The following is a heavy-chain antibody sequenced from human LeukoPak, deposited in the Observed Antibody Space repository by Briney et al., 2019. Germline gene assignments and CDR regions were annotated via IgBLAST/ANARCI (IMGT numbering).Heavy chain of an antibody. V-gene: IGHV4-59*01. J-gene: IGHJ4*02. CDR2: IYYTGST. D-gene: IGHD5-12*01. Sequence: SETLSLTCTVSGGSITSYYWSWIRQPPGKGLEWIGYIYYTGSTSYNPSLKSRVTISVDTSKNQFSLKLSSVTAADTAVYYCARGYSGYDSGFDYWGQGTLVTVSS. CDR3: ARGYSGYDSGFDY. CDR1: GGSITSYY.